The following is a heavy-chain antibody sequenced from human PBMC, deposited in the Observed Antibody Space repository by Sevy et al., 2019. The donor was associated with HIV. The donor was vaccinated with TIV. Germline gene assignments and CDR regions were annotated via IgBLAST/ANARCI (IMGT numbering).Heavy chain of an antibody. CDR1: GFTFSSAW. CDR2: IKSKTDGGTI. J-gene: IGHJ6*02. V-gene: IGHV3-15*01. D-gene: IGHD5-12*01. CDR3: ITDPGYRGYDEEVINYYYYGMDV. Sequence: GGSLRLSCAASGFTFSSAWMSWVRLAPGKGLEWVGRIKSKTDGGTIDYAAPVKGKFTISREDSENTLYLQMNSLKNEDTAVYYCITDPGYRGYDEEVINYYYYGMDVWGQGTTVTVSS.